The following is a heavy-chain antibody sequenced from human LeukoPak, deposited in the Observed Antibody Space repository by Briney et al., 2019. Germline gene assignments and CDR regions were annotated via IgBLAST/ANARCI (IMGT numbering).Heavy chain of an antibody. J-gene: IGHJ6*02. V-gene: IGHV4-31*03. CDR1: GVSTSSAIYY. D-gene: IGHD1-26*01. Sequence: SEALSLTCTVSGVSTSSAIYYWSWIRQHPGKGLEWIGYIYFSGSTYYNPSLKSRVTMSIDTSKNQFSLRLTSVTAADTAVYYCARDMVGATYYYGMDVWGQGTTVTVSS. CDR2: IYFSGST. CDR3: ARDMVGATYYYGMDV.